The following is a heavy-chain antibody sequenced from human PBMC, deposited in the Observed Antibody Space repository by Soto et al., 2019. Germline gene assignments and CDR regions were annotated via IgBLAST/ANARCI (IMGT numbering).Heavy chain of an antibody. D-gene: IGHD6-13*01. CDR3: AREQQLAPTYYYGMDV. V-gene: IGHV1-69*13. J-gene: IGHJ6*02. CDR2: IIPIFGTA. CDR1: GCTFSSYA. Sequence: ASVKVSCKASGCTFSSYAISWVRQAPGQGLEWMGGIIPIFGTANYAQKFQGRVTITADESTSTAYMELSSLRSEDTAVYYCAREQQLAPTYYYGMDVWGQGTTVTVSS.